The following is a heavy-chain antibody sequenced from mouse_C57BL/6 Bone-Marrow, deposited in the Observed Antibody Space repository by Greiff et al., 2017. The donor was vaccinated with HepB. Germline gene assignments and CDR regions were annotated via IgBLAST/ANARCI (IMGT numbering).Heavy chain of an antibody. CDR2: IHPNSGST. V-gene: IGHV1-64*01. CDR3: ASLTPFHLCYFDV. CDR1: GYTFTSYW. J-gene: IGHJ1*03. Sequence: QVQLQQPGAELVKPGASVKLSCKASGYTFTSYWMHWVKQRPGQGLEWIGMIHPNSGSTNYNEKFKSKATLTVDKSSSTAYMQLSSLTSEDSAVYYCASLTPFHLCYFDVWGTGTTVTVSS.